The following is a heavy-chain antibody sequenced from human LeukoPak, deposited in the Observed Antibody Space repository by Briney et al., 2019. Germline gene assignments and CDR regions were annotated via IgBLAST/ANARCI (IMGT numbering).Heavy chain of an antibody. CDR1: GFTFSSYG. D-gene: IGHD3-10*01. Sequence: GGSLRLSCAASGFTFSSYGMHWVRQAPGKGLEWVAVIWYDGSNKYYADSVKGRFTISRDNSKNTLYLQMGSLRTEDMAVYYCARAYYYHGGFDYWGQGTLVTVSS. V-gene: IGHV3-33*01. J-gene: IGHJ4*02. CDR2: IWYDGSNK. CDR3: ARAYYYHGGFDY.